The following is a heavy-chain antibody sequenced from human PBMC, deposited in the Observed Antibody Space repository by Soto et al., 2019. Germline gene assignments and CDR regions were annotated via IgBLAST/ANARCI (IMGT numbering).Heavy chain of an antibody. D-gene: IGHD3-16*01. CDR3: ARVRGSYYYGMAV. J-gene: IGHJ6*02. CDR2: INHSGST. CDR1: GGSFSGYY. Sequence: SETLSLTCAVYGGSFSGYYWTWIRQPPGTGLEWIGEINHSGSTNYNPSLKSRVTISVDKSKNQFSLKLSSVTAADTAVYYCARVRGSYYYGMAVWGQGTTVTVSS. V-gene: IGHV4-34*01.